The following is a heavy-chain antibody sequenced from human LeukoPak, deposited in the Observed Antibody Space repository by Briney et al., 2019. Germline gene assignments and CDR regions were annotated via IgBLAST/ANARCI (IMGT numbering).Heavy chain of an antibody. CDR1: GFTFSNYE. J-gene: IGHJ4*02. V-gene: IGHV3-48*03. CDR3: ARDILSGVTAAYYFDY. D-gene: IGHD2-21*02. CDR2: INTGGGTK. Sequence: GGSLRLSCVGSGFTFSNYEMNWVRQAPGRGPEWVSYINTGGGTKYYADSVKGRFTISRDDAKNSLYLQMSSLRVEDTAVYYCARDILSGVTAAYYFDYWGQGTLVSVSA.